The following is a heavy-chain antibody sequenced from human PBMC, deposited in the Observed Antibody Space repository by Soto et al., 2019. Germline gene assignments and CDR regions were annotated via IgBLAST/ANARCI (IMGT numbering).Heavy chain of an antibody. Sequence: ASVKVSGKTSGYTFTSHGISWVRQAPGQGLEWMGWISTYNGKTDYAQKFQGRVTMTADTRTSTVYMEVRSLRSDDTAVYYCARLLTEGATYREDAFDMWGQGTKVTVSS. CDR3: ARLLTEGATYREDAFDM. D-gene: IGHD1-26*01. V-gene: IGHV1-18*01. CDR2: ISTYNGKT. CDR1: GYTFTSHG. J-gene: IGHJ3*02.